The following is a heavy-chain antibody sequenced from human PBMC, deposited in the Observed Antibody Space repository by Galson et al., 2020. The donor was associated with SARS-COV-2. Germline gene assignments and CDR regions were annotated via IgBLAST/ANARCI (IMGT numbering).Heavy chain of an antibody. Sequence: ETSATLSLTCSASDAPMSSYYCSWIRPPPRKGLEWIGYIPYSGSTSYNPSLRSRVTISVDLSKNQLSLKVTSVTAADTAVYYCARDPAPLYGDNYYYGMDVWGRGTTVTVSS. CDR3: ARDPAPLYGDNYYYGMDV. D-gene: IGHD4-17*01. CDR1: DAPMSSYY. J-gene: IGHJ6*02. CDR2: IPYSGST. V-gene: IGHV4-59*01.